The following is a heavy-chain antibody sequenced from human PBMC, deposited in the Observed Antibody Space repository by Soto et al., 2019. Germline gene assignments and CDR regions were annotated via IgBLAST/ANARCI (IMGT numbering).Heavy chain of an antibody. D-gene: IGHD3-22*01. CDR2: VFHSGGT. Sequence: QVQLQESGPGLVKPSGTLSLTCAVSGDSISSPNWWGWVRQPPGKGLEWIGEVFHSGGTNYNPSLKSRITISVDKSKNQLSLILTSVTAADTAIYCCARALGSSGFHGWLDPWGQGTLVTVSS. J-gene: IGHJ5*02. V-gene: IGHV4-4*01. CDR1: GDSISSPNW. CDR3: ARALGSSGFHGWLDP.